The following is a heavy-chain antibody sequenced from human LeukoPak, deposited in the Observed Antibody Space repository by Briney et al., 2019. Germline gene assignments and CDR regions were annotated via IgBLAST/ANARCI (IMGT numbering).Heavy chain of an antibody. D-gene: IGHD3-22*01. CDR1: GFTFSSYV. Sequence: PGGSLRLSCAASGFTFSSYVVNWVRQAPGKGLEWVSAISGSGGSTYYADSVKGRFTISRDNSKNTPYLQMSSLRAEDTAVYYCAKDRGRYYDSSGYYWGYYFDSWGQGILVTVST. CDR2: ISGSGGST. CDR3: AKDRGRYYDSSGYYWGYYFDS. J-gene: IGHJ4*02. V-gene: IGHV3-23*01.